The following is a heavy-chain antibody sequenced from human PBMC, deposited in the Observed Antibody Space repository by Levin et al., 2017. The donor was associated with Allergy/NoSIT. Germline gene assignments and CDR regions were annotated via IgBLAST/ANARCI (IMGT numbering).Heavy chain of an antibody. CDR2: ISSRSTHI. CDR3: ARGGMGATADDTFDS. J-gene: IGHJ3*02. D-gene: IGHD1-26*01. Sequence: GESLKISCAGSGFTFSSYSVNWVRQAPGKGLEWVSSISSRSTHIYYADSVRGRFTISRDNAKNSLYLQMNSLRDEDTAVYYCARGGMGATADDTFDSWGRGTMVTVSS. CDR1: GFTFSSYS. V-gene: IGHV3-21*01.